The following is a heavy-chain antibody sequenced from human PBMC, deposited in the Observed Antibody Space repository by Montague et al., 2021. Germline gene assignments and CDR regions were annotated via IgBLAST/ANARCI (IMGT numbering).Heavy chain of an antibody. CDR2: VSHGGRT. Sequence: SETLSLTCTVSRSLINSDYYWGWIRQPPGKRLEWMGSVSHGGRTYYNPSLKSRVTISVDTSNNHFSLKLSSVTAADTAMYYCARERDRYYYMDIWGKGTTITVSS. V-gene: IGHV4-38-2*02. CDR1: RSLINSDYY. J-gene: IGHJ6*03. CDR3: ARERDRYYYMDI.